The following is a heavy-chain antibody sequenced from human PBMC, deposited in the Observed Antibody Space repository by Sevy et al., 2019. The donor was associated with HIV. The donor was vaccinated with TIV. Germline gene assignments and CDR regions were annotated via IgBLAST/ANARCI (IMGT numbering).Heavy chain of an antibody. J-gene: IGHJ5*02. CDR2: IYYTGST. CDR3: TRAPPVRSGDDSLNWFDP. D-gene: IGHD5-12*01. Sequence: SESLSLTCTVSGGSISAYYWSWIRQPPGKALEYIGYIYYTGSTNYNASFENRVTMSVDTSKNQFSLKLNSVTAADTAVYYCTRAPPVRSGDDSLNWFDPWGQGTLVTVSS. V-gene: IGHV4-59*01. CDR1: GGSISAYY.